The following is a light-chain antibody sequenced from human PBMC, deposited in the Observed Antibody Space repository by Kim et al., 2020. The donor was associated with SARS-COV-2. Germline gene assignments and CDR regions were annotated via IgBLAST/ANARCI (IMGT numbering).Light chain of an antibody. J-gene: IGKJ1*01. CDR2: GAS. CDR1: QSVSSN. CDR3: QQYNNWWT. V-gene: IGKV3-15*01. Sequence: SVPPGESATRSGRASQSVSSNVAWYQQKPGQAPRLLSCGASNRATGIPARFSGSGSGTEFTLTISSLQSEDFAVYYCQQYNNWWTFGQGTKVDIK.